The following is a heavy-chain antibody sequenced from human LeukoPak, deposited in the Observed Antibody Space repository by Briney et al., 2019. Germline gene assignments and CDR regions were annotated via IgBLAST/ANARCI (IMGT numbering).Heavy chain of an antibody. CDR1: GFTFSSYA. J-gene: IGHJ5*02. CDR2: ISSSSSYI. D-gene: IGHD2-8*02. CDR3: ARDTGGRAWLDP. Sequence: GGSLRLPCAASGFTFSSYAMSWVRQAPGKGLEWVSSISSSSSYIYYEVSLKGRFTISRDNAKNSLYLQMNSLRAEDTALYYCARDTGGRAWLDPWGQGTLVTVSS. V-gene: IGHV3-21*01.